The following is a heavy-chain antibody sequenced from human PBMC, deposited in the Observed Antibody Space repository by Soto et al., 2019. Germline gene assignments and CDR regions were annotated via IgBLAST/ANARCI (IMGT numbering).Heavy chain of an antibody. CDR3: ARGRAVAGNFDY. D-gene: IGHD6-19*01. J-gene: IGHJ4*02. V-gene: IGHV4-59*12. CDR1: GGSISSYY. CDR2: IYYSGST. Sequence: TLSLTCTVSGGSISSYYWSWIRQPPGKGLEWIGYIYYSGSTNYNPSLKSRVTISVDTSKNQFSLKLSSVTAADTAVYYCARGRAVAGNFDYWGQGTLVTVSS.